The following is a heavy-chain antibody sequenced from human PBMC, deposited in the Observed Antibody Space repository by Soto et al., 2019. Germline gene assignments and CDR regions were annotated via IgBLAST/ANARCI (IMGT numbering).Heavy chain of an antibody. D-gene: IGHD2-2*01. CDR1: GFTFSDHY. J-gene: IGHJ4*02. Sequence: EVQLVESGGGLVQPGGSLRLSCAASGFTFSDHYMDWVRQAPGKGLEWVGRTRNKAHSYTTEYAASVKGRFTISRDDSQNSLYQQMNSLKTEDTAVYYFSRASYCSSSCPFGDYWGQGTLVTFSS. CDR2: TRNKAHSYTT. CDR3: SRASYCSSSCPFGDY. V-gene: IGHV3-72*01.